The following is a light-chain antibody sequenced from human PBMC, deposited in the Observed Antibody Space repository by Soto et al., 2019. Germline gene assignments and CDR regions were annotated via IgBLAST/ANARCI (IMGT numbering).Light chain of an antibody. Sequence: QSVLTQPASVSGSPGQSITMSCTGTTSDVGSYSLLSWYQQHPGKAPKLMIYEDSKRPSGVSNRFSGSKSGNTASLTISGLQAEDEADYYCYSYAGSSIYVFGTGTKVNVL. CDR1: TSDVGSYSL. J-gene: IGLJ1*01. CDR3: YSYAGSSIYV. V-gene: IGLV2-23*01. CDR2: EDS.